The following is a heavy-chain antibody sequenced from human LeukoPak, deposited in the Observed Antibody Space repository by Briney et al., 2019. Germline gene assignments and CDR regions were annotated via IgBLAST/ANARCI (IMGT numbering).Heavy chain of an antibody. Sequence: PSETLSLTCTVSGASISSGGTFWTWIRQHPGKGLEWIAYISDSGSTYYHPSLKSRGTISEDTSKNQFSLKVTSVTAADTAVYYCARRSGEQWLVRRGAPLDYWGQGTLVTVSS. J-gene: IGHJ4*02. CDR1: GASISSGGTF. CDR3: ARRSGEQWLVRRGAPLDY. V-gene: IGHV4-31*03. D-gene: IGHD6-19*01. CDR2: ISDSGST.